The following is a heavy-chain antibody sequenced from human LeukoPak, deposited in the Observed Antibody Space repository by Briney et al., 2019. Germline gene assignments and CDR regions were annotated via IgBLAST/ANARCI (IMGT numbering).Heavy chain of an antibody. V-gene: IGHV1-69*06. CDR2: IIPIFGTA. J-gene: IGHJ4*02. Sequence: ASVKVSCKASGYTFTGYYMHWVRQAPGQGLEWMGGIIPIFGTANYAQKFQGRVTITADKPTSTAYMELSSLRSEDTAVYYCARGFSSSSFDYWGQGTLVTVSS. CDR3: ARGFSSSSFDY. CDR1: GYTFTGYY. D-gene: IGHD6-6*01.